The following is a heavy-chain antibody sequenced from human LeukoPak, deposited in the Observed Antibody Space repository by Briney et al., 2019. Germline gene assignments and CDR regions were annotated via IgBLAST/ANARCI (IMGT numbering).Heavy chain of an antibody. CDR3: ARDLRHSGSMAFGI. D-gene: IGHD3-10*01. J-gene: IGHJ3*02. V-gene: IGHV4-31*03. CDR1: GGSISSGGYY. CDR2: IYYSGST. Sequence: SSETLSLTCTVSGGSISSGGYYWSWIRQHPGKGLEWIGYIYYSGSTYYNLSLKSRVTISVDTSKNQFSLKLSSVTAADTAVYYCARDLRHSGSMAFGIWGQGTMVTVSS.